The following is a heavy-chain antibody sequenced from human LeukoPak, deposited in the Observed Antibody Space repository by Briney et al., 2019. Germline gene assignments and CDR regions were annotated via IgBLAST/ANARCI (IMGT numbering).Heavy chain of an antibody. J-gene: IGHJ6*02. CDR2: ISSSSSYI. Sequence: GGSLRLSCAASGSTFSGYSMNWVRQAPGKGLEWVSSISSSSSYIYYADSVKGRFTISRDNAKNSLYLQMNSLRAEDTAVYYCARNGYRSGWSGMDVWGQGTTVTVSS. CDR1: GSTFSGYS. CDR3: ARNGYRSGWSGMDV. D-gene: IGHD6-19*01. V-gene: IGHV3-21*01.